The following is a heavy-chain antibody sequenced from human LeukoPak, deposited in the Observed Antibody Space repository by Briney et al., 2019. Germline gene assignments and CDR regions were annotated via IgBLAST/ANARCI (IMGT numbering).Heavy chain of an antibody. CDR1: GYTFTSYD. CDR3: ARRVVVVAASYYIDY. J-gene: IGHJ4*02. Sequence: ASVKVSCKASGYTFTSYDINWVRQATGQGLEWMGWMNPNSGNTGYAQKLQGRVTMTTDTSTSTAYMELRSLRSDDTAVYYCARRVVVVAASYYIDYWGQGTLVTVSS. CDR2: MNPNSGNT. D-gene: IGHD2-15*01. V-gene: IGHV1-8*01.